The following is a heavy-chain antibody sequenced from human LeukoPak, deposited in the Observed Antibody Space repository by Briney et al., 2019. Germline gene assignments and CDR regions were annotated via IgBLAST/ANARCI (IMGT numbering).Heavy chain of an antibody. CDR2: IIPIFGTT. D-gene: IGHD6-25*01. V-gene: IGHV1-69*06. CDR1: GGTFSTHA. CDR3: ARDPAYSSAY. Sequence: SVKVSCKASGGTFSTHAISWVRQAPGQGLEWMGGIIPIFGTTNYAQKFQGRVTITADKSTSTAYMELNSLRSEDTAVYYCARDPAYSSAYWGQGTLVTISS. J-gene: IGHJ4*02.